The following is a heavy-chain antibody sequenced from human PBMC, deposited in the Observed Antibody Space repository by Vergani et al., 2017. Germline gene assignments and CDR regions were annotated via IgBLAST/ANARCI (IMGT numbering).Heavy chain of an antibody. CDR2: ISYDGSNK. CDR1: GFTFSSYA. V-gene: IGHV3-30-3*01. D-gene: IGHD3-3*01. Sequence: QVQLVESGGGLVKPGGSLRLSCAASGFTFSSYAMHWVRQAPGKGLEWVAVISYDGSNKYYADSVKGRFTISRDNSKNTLYLQMNSLRAEDTAVYYCARDLNYDFWSGYYDYWGQGTLVTVSS. CDR3: ARDLNYDFWSGYYDY. J-gene: IGHJ4*02.